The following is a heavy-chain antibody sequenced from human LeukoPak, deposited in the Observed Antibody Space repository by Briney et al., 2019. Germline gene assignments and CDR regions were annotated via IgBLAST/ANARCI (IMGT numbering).Heavy chain of an antibody. V-gene: IGHV3-30*02. CDR1: GFSFSIYG. CDR3: AKGVVAATNAAYYGMDV. J-gene: IGHJ6*02. D-gene: IGHD2-15*01. CDR2: IWYDGSNK. Sequence: PGGSLRLSCAASGFSFSIYGMHWIRQAPGKGLEWVAVIWYDGSNKYYADSVKGRFTISRDNSKNTLYLQMNSLRPEDTAVYYCAKGVVAATNAAYYGMDVWGQGTTVTVSS.